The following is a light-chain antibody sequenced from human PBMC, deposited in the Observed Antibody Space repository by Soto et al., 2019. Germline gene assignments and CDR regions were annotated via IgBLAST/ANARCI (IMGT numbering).Light chain of an antibody. J-gene: IGLJ3*02. Sequence: QSALTQPPSASGSPGQSVTISCTGTSSDVGGYKFVSWYQQHPGKAPKLIIYEVSQRPSGVPDRFSASKSGDTASLTVSGLRAEDEADYYCSSYTTTSTLVFGGGTKLTVL. CDR1: SSDVGGYKF. CDR3: SSYTTTSTLV. V-gene: IGLV2-8*01. CDR2: EVS.